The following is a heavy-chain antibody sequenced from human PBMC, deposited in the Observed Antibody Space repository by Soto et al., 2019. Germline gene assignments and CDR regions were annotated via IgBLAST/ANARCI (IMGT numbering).Heavy chain of an antibody. D-gene: IGHD2-8*01. Sequence: QVQLEQSGAEVKKPGSSVKVSCKASGGTFRTAAVRWVRQAPGQGLEWMGGIMPVFRTPDYAQKFHGRVTITADESTSTAYMELSGLPSDDTAVYYCARDNDRPQLGGNYYYILDVWGQGTTITVSS. CDR3: ARDNDRPQLGGNYYYILDV. V-gene: IGHV1-69*12. CDR2: IMPVFRTP. CDR1: GGTFRTAA. J-gene: IGHJ6*02.